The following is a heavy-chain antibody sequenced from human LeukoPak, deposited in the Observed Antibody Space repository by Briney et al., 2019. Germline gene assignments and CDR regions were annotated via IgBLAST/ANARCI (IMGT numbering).Heavy chain of an antibody. CDR2: INHSGST. V-gene: IGHV4-34*01. CDR1: GGSFSGYY. Sequence: SETLSLTCAVYGGSFSGYYWSWIRQPPGKGLEWIGEINHSGSTNYNPSLKSRVTISVDTSKNQFSLKLSSVTAADTAVYYCARALSASDAFDIWGQGTMVTVSS. CDR3: ARALSASDAFDI. J-gene: IGHJ3*02.